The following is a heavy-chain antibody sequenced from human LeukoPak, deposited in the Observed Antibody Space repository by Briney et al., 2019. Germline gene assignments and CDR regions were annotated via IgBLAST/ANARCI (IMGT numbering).Heavy chain of an antibody. Sequence: GGSLRLSCAASGFTFSSYEMNLVRQAPGKGLEWVSYISSSGSTIYYADSVKGRFTISRDNAKNSLYPQMNSLRAEDTAVYYCARDRGVPAAIFDYWGQGTLVTVSS. V-gene: IGHV3-48*03. CDR2: ISSSGSTI. D-gene: IGHD2-2*01. CDR1: GFTFSSYE. J-gene: IGHJ4*02. CDR3: ARDRGVPAAIFDY.